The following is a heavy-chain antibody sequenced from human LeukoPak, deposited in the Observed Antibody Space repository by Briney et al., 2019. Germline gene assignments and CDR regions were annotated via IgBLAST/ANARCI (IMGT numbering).Heavy chain of an antibody. CDR2: ISSSSSTI. CDR3: ARAIVFCSGGSCYSDAFDI. D-gene: IGHD2-15*01. CDR1: GFTYSSYA. Sequence: PGGSLRLSCAASGFTYSSYAMTWVRQAPGKGLEWVSYISSSSSTIYYADSVKGRFTISRDNAKNSLYLQMNSLRDEDTAVYYCARAIVFCSGGSCYSDAFDIWGQGTMVTVSS. V-gene: IGHV3-48*02. J-gene: IGHJ3*02.